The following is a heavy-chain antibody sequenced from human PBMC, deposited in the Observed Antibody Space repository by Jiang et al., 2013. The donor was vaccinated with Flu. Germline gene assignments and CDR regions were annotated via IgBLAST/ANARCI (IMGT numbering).Heavy chain of an antibody. CDR3: ARDRSGWYAGDYYYYGLDV. J-gene: IGHJ6*02. D-gene: IGHD6-19*01. Sequence: QSGSELKTPGASVKISCKASGYKFTNHAMNWVRQVPGKGLEWMGGSTPKLQLQPMPRPLQEGLSSLWTPLSVRHIWRFFGLEAGDTAVYFCARDRSGWYAGDYYYYGLDVWGRGTTVTVSS. CDR2: STPKLQL. CDR1: GYKFTNHA. V-gene: IGHV7-4-1*01.